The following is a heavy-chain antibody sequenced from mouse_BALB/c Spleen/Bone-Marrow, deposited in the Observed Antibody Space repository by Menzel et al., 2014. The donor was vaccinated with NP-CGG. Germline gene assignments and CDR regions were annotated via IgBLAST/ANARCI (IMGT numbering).Heavy chain of an antibody. CDR2: INPNIGGT. CDR3: ARGRFAY. Sequence: EVQRVESGPELVKPGASVKISCKTSGYTFTEYTIHWVKQSHGKSLEWIGNINPNIGGTTYNQKFKGKATLTVDMSSSTAYMGLRSLTSEDSAVYYCARGRFAYWGQGTLVTVSA. CDR1: GYTFTEYT. J-gene: IGHJ3*01. V-gene: IGHV1-18*01.